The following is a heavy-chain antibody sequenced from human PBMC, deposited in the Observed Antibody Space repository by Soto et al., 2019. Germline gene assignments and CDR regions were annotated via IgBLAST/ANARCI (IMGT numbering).Heavy chain of an antibody. CDR1: GGSFSDYY. CDR2: INHTGST. Sequence: SETLSLTCTVYGGSFSDYYWSWIRQPPGKGLEWIGEINHTGSTNFNPSLESRVTISVDTSKNQFSLKLSSVTAADTAVYYCPKVRRHISLSWGQGTLVTVYS. CDR3: PKVRRHISLS. J-gene: IGHJ5*02. V-gene: IGHV4-34*01. D-gene: IGHD2-21*01.